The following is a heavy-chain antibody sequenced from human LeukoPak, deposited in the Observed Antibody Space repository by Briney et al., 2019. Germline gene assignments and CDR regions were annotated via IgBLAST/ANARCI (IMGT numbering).Heavy chain of an antibody. Sequence: GESLRLSCAASGFTFSKYWMLWVRQAPGKGLESVSRINTDGTVTTYADSVKGRFTVSRDNADNTMFLQMNSVRNEDTAVYYCATKQWLAPPPDSWGQGTPVTVSS. CDR1: GFTFSKYW. J-gene: IGHJ4*02. CDR2: INTDGTVT. D-gene: IGHD6-19*01. V-gene: IGHV3-74*01. CDR3: ATKQWLAPPPDS.